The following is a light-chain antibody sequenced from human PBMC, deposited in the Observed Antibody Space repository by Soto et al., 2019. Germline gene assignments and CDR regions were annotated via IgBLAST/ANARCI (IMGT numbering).Light chain of an antibody. Sequence: EIVLTQSPGTLSFSPGERATLSCRASQSITNNYLAWYQQKAGQVPRLLLYGASTRPTGIPDRFSGSGSGKDFTLTITRLEPDDFAVYYCQHYGSSPRTFGQGTKVEIK. CDR1: QSITNNY. J-gene: IGKJ1*01. CDR2: GAS. V-gene: IGKV3-20*01. CDR3: QHYGSSPRT.